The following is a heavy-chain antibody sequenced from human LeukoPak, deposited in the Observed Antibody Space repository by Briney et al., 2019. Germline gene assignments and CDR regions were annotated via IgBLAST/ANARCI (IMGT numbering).Heavy chain of an antibody. V-gene: IGHV4-59*12. CDR2: IYYSGST. D-gene: IGHD2-15*01. J-gene: IGHJ4*02. Sequence: SETLSLTCTVSGGSISSYYWSWIRQPPGKGLEWIGYIYYSGSTNYNPSLKSRVTISVDTSTNQFSLRLTSVTAVDTAVYYCARLVCSGGSCYSGIDYWGQGTLVTVSS. CDR1: GGSISSYY. CDR3: ARLVCSGGSCYSGIDY.